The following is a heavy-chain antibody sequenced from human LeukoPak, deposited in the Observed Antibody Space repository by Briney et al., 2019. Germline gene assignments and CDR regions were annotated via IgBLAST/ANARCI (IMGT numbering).Heavy chain of an antibody. J-gene: IGHJ4*02. D-gene: IGHD3-22*01. Sequence: SQTLSLTCTVSGGSISSYYWSWIRQPPGKGLEWIGYIYYSGSTNYNPSLKSRVTISVDTSKNQFSLKLSSVTAADTAVYYCARDRLGYYYDSSGYQDWGQGTLVTVSP. CDR3: ARDRLGYYYDSSGYQD. CDR2: IYYSGST. CDR1: GGSISSYY. V-gene: IGHV4-59*01.